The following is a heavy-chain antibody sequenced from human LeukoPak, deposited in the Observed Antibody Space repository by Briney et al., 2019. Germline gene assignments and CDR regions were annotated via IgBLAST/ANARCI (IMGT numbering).Heavy chain of an antibody. CDR3: ARVRSSRSIAAAPFDY. D-gene: IGHD6-13*01. J-gene: IGHJ4*02. CDR1: GFTFSSYE. Sequence: PGGSLRLSCAASGFTFSSYEMNWVRQAPGKGLEWVSYISSSGSTIYYADSVKGRSTISRDNAKSSLYLQMNSLRAEDTAVYYCARVRSSRSIAAAPFDYWGQGTLVTVSS. CDR2: ISSSGSTI. V-gene: IGHV3-48*03.